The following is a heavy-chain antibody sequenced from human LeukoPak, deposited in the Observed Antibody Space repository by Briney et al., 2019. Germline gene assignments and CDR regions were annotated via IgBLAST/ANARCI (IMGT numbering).Heavy chain of an antibody. CDR2: ISYDGSNK. J-gene: IGHJ5*02. D-gene: IGHD6-19*01. V-gene: IGHV3-30*18. CDR3: AKDRDSSGRNWFDP. Sequence: VGSLRLSCAASGFTFSSYGMHWVRQAPGKGLEWVAVISYDGSNKYYADSVKGRFTISRDNSKNTLYLQMNSLRAEDTAVYYCAKDRDSSGRNWFDPWGQGTLVTVSS. CDR1: GFTFSSYG.